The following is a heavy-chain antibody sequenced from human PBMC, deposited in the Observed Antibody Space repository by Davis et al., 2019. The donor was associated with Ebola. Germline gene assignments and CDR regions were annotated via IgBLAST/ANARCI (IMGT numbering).Heavy chain of an antibody. D-gene: IGHD1-26*01. CDR3: ARDGEHYSDLDY. J-gene: IGHJ4*02. Sequence: GESLKISCEASGFSFRDYRICWVRQAPGKGLEWVANIERDGKDKYYLDSVKGRFTISRDNAKNTLYLQMDSLRAEDTAVYYCARDGEHYSDLDYWGQGTLVTVSS. CDR2: IERDGKDK. V-gene: IGHV3-7*01. CDR1: GFSFRDYR.